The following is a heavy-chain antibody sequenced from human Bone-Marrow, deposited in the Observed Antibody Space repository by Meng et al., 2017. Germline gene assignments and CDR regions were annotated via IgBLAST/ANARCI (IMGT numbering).Heavy chain of an antibody. Sequence: GESLKISCAASGFTFSSYAMSWVRQAPGKGLEWVSAISGSGGSTYYADSVKGRFTISRDNSKNTLYLQMNSLRAEGTAVYYCAKLLAVAGTFFPNWGQGTLVTVSS. CDR2: ISGSGGST. J-gene: IGHJ4*02. V-gene: IGHV3-23*01. D-gene: IGHD6-19*01. CDR1: GFTFSSYA. CDR3: AKLLAVAGTFFPN.